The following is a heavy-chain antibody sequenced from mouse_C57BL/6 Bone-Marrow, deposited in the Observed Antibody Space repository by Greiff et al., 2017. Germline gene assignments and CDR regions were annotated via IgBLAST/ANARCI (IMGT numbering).Heavy chain of an antibody. CDR3: ARVEDYYAMDY. Sequence: EVKLVESGGGLVQPGGSLKLSCAASGIAFSRYWMSWVRRAPGKGLEWIGEINPDSSTINYAPSLKDKFIISRDNAKNTLYLQMSKVRSEDTALYYCARVEDYYAMDYWGQGTSVTVSS. V-gene: IGHV4-1*01. CDR1: GIAFSRYW. CDR2: INPDSSTI. J-gene: IGHJ4*01.